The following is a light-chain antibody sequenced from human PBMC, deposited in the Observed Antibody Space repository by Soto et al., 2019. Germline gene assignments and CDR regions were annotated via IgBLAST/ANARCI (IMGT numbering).Light chain of an antibody. J-gene: IGKJ2*01. CDR3: QRGRNGPYT. V-gene: IGKV3-11*01. CDR1: QSVSFY. Sequence: EIVLTQSPATLSSSPGERATLSCRASQSVSFYFAWYQQKPGQAPRLLIYDASYRAPGIPARFSGSGSGTDFPLTISGLQPKVLAVYYGQRGRNGPYTFARGTKRNIK. CDR2: DAS.